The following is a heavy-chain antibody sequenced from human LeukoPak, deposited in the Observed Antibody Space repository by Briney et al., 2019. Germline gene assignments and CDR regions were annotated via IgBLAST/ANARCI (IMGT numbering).Heavy chain of an antibody. V-gene: IGHV1-46*01. CDR3: AKGGYYYYYMDV. CDR2: INPSGGST. CDR1: GYTFTSYY. D-gene: IGHD3-16*01. Sequence: ASVKVSCKASGYTFTSYYMHWVRQAPGQGLEWMGIINPSGGSTSYAQKFQGRVTMTRDTSTSTVYMELSSLSAEDTAVYYCAKGGYYYYYMDVWGKGTTVTVSS. J-gene: IGHJ6*03.